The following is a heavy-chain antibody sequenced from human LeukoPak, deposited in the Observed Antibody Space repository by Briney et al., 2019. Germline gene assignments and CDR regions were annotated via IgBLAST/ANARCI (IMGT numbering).Heavy chain of an antibody. CDR3: AKEVGVTTRGSFAY. CDR1: GFTFSNHG. D-gene: IGHD1-26*01. J-gene: IGHJ4*02. Sequence: PGGSLRLSCAASGFTFSNHGMLWVRQAPGKGLEWVAFIRYDGSNQYYADSVKGRFTISRDSSKNTLYLQMNSLSDEDTAVYYCAKEVGVTTRGSFAYWGQGTLVTVSS. CDR2: IRYDGSNQ. V-gene: IGHV3-30*02.